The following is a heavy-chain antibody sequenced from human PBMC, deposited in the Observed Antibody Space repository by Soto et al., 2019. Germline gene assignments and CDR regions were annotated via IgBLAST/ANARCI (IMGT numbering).Heavy chain of an antibody. Sequence: PETLSLTCTVSGGSINSYYWSWIRQPPGKGLEWIGYIFYSGSTNYNPSLKSRVTMSVDTSKNQFSLRLSSVTAADTAVYYCAGGPGVARNYWGQGTLVTVSS. D-gene: IGHD5-12*01. CDR1: GGSINSYY. CDR3: AGGPGVARNY. V-gene: IGHV4-59*08. J-gene: IGHJ4*02. CDR2: IFYSGST.